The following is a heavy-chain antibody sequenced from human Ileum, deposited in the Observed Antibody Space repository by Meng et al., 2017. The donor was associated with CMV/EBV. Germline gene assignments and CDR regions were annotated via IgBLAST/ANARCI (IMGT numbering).Heavy chain of an antibody. CDR1: GFSFGDYA. Sequence: GESLKISCTASGFSFGDYAMSWVRQAPGKGLEGVGFIRSKAYGGTTEHAASVKGRFTISRDDSKSIAYLQMNSLKTEDTAVYYCTRDWDDIVVVPAASYYNVDVWGQGTTVTVSS. CDR2: IRSKAYGGTT. D-gene: IGHD2-2*01. V-gene: IGHV3-49*04. CDR3: TRDWDDIVVVPAASYYNVDV. J-gene: IGHJ6*02.